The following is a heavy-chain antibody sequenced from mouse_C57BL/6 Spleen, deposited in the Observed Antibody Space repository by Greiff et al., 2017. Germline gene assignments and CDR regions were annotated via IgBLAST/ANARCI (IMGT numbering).Heavy chain of an antibody. CDR3: CRLAYLHY. J-gene: IGHJ4*01. CDR2: IRSKSSKYAT. CDR1: GFTFNTYA. Sequence: GGGLVQPKGSLKLPCAPFGFTFNTYAMHWVRQATGKGLEWVARIRSKSSKYATYYADSVKDRITISKDDSQSILYLQMNNLETEDTAKYYCCRLAYLHYWGQGTSVTVSS. D-gene: IGHD6-5*01. V-gene: IGHV10-3*01.